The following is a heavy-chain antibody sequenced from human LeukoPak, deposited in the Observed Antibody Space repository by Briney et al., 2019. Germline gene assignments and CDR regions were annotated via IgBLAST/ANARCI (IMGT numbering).Heavy chain of an antibody. CDR1: GFTFSSYS. J-gene: IGHJ4*02. CDR3: AKDMRGYCGSTSCYGNFDY. V-gene: IGHV3-21*01. D-gene: IGHD2-2*01. Sequence: PGGSLRLSCAASGFTFSSYSMNWVRQAPGKGLEWVSSISSSSSYIYYADSVKGRFTISRDNAKNSLYLQMNSLRAEDTAVYYCAKDMRGYCGSTSCYGNFDYWGQGTLVAVSS. CDR2: ISSSSSYI.